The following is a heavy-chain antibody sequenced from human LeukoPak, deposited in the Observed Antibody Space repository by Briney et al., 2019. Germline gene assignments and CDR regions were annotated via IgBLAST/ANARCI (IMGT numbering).Heavy chain of an antibody. CDR2: INHSGST. Sequence: SETLSLTCAVYGGSFSGYYWSWIRQPPGKGLEWIGEINHSGSTNYNPSLKSRDTISVDTSKNQFSLKLSSVTAADTAVYYCARGFSGYSYGPTYYYYGMDVWGRGTTVTVSS. CDR1: GGSFSGYY. D-gene: IGHD5-18*01. V-gene: IGHV4-34*01. CDR3: ARGFSGYSYGPTYYYYGMDV. J-gene: IGHJ6*02.